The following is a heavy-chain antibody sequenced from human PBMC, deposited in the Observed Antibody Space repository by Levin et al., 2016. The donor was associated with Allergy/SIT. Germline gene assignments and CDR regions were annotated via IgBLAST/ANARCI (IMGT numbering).Heavy chain of an antibody. D-gene: IGHD6-19*01. CDR3: ARSSYSSGWSLWYFDL. CDR2: IKQDGSEK. Sequence: VRQAPGKGLEWVANIKQDGSEKYYVDSVKGRFTISRDNAKNSLYLQMNSLRAEDTAVYYCARSSYSSGWSLWYFDLWGRGTLVTVSS. V-gene: IGHV3-7*03. J-gene: IGHJ2*01.